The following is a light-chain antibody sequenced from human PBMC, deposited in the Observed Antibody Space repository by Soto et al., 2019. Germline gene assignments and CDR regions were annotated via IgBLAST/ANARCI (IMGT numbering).Light chain of an antibody. J-gene: IGKJ2*01. V-gene: IGKV3-15*01. Sequence: ELVMTQSPATLSVSPGERATLSCRASQSIINNLAWYQQKPGQAPRLLIYGASTRATGIPARFSGSWSGTEFTLTISSLQSEAFGVYYCQQYNNWPPYTFGQGTKLEI. CDR1: QSIINN. CDR3: QQYNNWPPYT. CDR2: GAS.